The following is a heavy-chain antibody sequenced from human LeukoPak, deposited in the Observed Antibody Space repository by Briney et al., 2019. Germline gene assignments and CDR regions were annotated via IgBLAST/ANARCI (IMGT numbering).Heavy chain of an antibody. D-gene: IGHD4-11*01. CDR2: IYSGGST. CDR3: ARDRHSNYWEFDY. V-gene: IGHV3-66*01. J-gene: IGHJ4*02. Sequence: GGSLRLSCAASGFTFSDYYMSWVRQAPGKGLEWVSVIYSGGSTYYADSVKGRFTISRDNSKNTLYLQMNSLRAEDTAVYYCARDRHSNYWEFDYWGQGTLVTVSS. CDR1: GFTFSDYY.